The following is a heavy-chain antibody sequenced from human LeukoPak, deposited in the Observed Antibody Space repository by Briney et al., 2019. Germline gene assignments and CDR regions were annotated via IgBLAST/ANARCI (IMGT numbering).Heavy chain of an antibody. Sequence: GGSLRLSCAASGFTFSDYYMSWIRQAPGKGLDWVSYISSSGSTIYYADSVKGRFTISRDNAKNSLYLQMNSLRAEDTAVYYCARVLGSSSYYYYYYMDVWGKGTTVTVSS. J-gene: IGHJ6*03. D-gene: IGHD1-26*01. CDR3: ARVLGSSSYYYYYYMDV. V-gene: IGHV3-11*04. CDR2: ISSSGSTI. CDR1: GFTFSDYY.